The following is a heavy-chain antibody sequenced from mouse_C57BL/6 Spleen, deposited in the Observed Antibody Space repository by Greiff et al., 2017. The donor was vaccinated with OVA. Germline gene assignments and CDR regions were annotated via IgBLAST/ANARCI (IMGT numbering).Heavy chain of an antibody. D-gene: IGHD3-2*02. V-gene: IGHV1-15*01. J-gene: IGHJ3*01. CDR3: TRDDSSGSAWFAY. CDR2: IDPETGGT. CDR1: GYTFTDYE. Sequence: VQGVESGAELVRPGASVTLSCKASGYTFTDYEMHWVKQTPVHGLEWIGAIDPETGGTAYNQKFKGKAILTADKSSSTAYMELRSLTSEYSAVYYGTRDDSSGSAWFAYWGQGTLVTVSA.